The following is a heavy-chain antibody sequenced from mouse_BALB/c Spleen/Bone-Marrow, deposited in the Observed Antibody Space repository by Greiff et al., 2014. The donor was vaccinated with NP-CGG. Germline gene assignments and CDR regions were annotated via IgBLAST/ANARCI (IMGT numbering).Heavy chain of an antibody. CDR3: ARGNYEAMDY. V-gene: IGHV1-7*01. CDR1: GYTFTSYW. J-gene: IGHJ4*01. D-gene: IGHD2-1*01. CDR2: INPSTGYT. Sequence: VQGVESGAELAKPGASVKMSCKASGYTFTSYWMHWVKQRPGQGLEWIGYINPSTGYTEYNQKFKDKATLTADKSSSTAYMQLSSLTSEDSAVYYCARGNYEAMDYWGQGTSVTVSS.